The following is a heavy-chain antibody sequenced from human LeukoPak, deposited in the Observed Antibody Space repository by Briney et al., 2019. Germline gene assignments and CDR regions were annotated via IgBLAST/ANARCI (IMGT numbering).Heavy chain of an antibody. V-gene: IGHV3-48*01. J-gene: IGHJ4*02. CDR1: GFTFSSYS. CDR2: ISSSSSTI. D-gene: IGHD3-3*01. CDR3: AREGGYDFWSGEPFDY. Sequence: GGSLRLSCAASGFTFSSYSMNWVRQAPGKGLEWVSYISSSSSTIYYADSVKGRFTISRDNAKNSLYLQMNSLRAEDTAVYYCAREGGYDFWSGEPFDYWGQGTLVTVSS.